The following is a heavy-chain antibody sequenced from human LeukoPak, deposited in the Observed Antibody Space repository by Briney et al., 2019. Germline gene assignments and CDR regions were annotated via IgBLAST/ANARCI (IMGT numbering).Heavy chain of an antibody. CDR3: TTDSLGWAENYYYYYMDV. CDR2: IKSIFAGGTS. V-gene: IGHV3-15*01. Sequence: GGSLRLSCAASGFSFNNAWMSGVRQAQGKGLGWVGRIKSIFAGGTSDYAAPVKGRFTISRDDSKNTLYLQINSLKTEDTAVYYCTTDSLGWAENYYYYYMDVWGKGTTVTVSS. CDR1: GFSFNNAW. D-gene: IGHD6-19*01. J-gene: IGHJ6*03.